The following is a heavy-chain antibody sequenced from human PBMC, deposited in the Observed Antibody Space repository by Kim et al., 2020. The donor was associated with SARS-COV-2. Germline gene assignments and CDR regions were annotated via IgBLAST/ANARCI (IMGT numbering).Heavy chain of an antibody. CDR2: IYYSGST. Sequence: SETLSLTCTVSGGSISSGGYYWSWIRQHPGKGLEWIGYIYYSGSTYYNPSLKSRVTISVDTSKNQFSLKLSSVTAADTAVYYCARDLGHITMVRGGGQGFDPWGQGTLVTVSS. J-gene: IGHJ5*02. D-gene: IGHD3-10*01. CDR1: GGSISSGGYY. V-gene: IGHV4-31*03. CDR3: ARDLGHITMVRGGGQGFDP.